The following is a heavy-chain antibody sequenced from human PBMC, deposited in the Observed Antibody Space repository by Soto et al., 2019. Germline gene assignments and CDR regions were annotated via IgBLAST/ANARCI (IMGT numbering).Heavy chain of an antibody. V-gene: IGHV3-30*18. D-gene: IGHD1-1*01. J-gene: IGHJ4*02. CDR1: GLTFSSFG. CDR2: ISYDGNNE. Sequence: QVQLVESGGGVVQPGRSLRLSCAASGLTFSSFGMHWVRQAPGKGLEWVTLISYDGNNEYYADSVKGRFTISRDNSKNTLYMQMTSLRPEDTAVYYCAKTTGATEDYWGQGTLVTVSS. CDR3: AKTTGATEDY.